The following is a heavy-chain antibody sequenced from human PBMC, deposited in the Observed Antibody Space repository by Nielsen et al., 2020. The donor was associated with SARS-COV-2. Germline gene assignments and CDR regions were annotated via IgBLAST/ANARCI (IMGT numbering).Heavy chain of an antibody. Sequence: ASVKVSCKASGYTFTSYAMHWVRQAPGQRLEWMGWINAGNGNTKYSQKFQGRVTITRDTSASTAYMELSSLRSEDTAVYYCARDPRAFGYYDSSGYYFNWFDPGGQGTLVTVSS. J-gene: IGHJ5*02. V-gene: IGHV1-3*01. D-gene: IGHD3-22*01. CDR2: INAGNGNT. CDR1: GYTFTSYA. CDR3: ARDPRAFGYYDSSGYYFNWFDP.